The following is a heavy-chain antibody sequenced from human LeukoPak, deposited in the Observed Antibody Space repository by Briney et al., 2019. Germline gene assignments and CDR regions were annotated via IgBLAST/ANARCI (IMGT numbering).Heavy chain of an antibody. CDR1: GGSISSGSYY. Sequence: SQTLSLTCTVSGGSISSGSYYWSWIRQPAGKGLEWIGRIYTSGSTNYNPSLKSRVTISVDTSKNQFSLKLSSVTAADTAVYYRARDSAYYDILTGYSFAFDIWGQGTMVTVSS. D-gene: IGHD3-9*01. J-gene: IGHJ3*02. V-gene: IGHV4-61*02. CDR3: ARDSAYYDILTGYSFAFDI. CDR2: IYTSGST.